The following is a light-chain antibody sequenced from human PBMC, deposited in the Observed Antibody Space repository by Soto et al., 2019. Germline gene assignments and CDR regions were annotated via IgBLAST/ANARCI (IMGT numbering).Light chain of an antibody. Sequence: DIQMTQSPSTLSASVGDRVTITCRASQSITSWMAWYQQKPGKAPKLLMYDASSLHSGVPSRFSGSGSGTEFTLTISSLQPDDFATYYCQQYKGYPWTFGQGTKVDIK. V-gene: IGKV1-5*01. CDR3: QQYKGYPWT. J-gene: IGKJ1*01. CDR2: DAS. CDR1: QSITSW.